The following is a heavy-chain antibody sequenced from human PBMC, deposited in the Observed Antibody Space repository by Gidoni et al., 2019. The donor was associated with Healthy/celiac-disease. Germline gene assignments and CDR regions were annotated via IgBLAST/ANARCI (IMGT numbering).Heavy chain of an antibody. CDR1: GGTFSSYA. D-gene: IGHD2-2*01. J-gene: IGHJ6*02. V-gene: IGHV1-69*04. Sequence: QVQLVQSGAEVKKPGSSVKVSCTASGGTFSSYAISRGRQAPGQGLEWMGRIIPILGIANYAQKFQGRVTITADKSTSTAYMELSSLRSEDTAVYYCARGALVVPAARRGDYYYGMDVWGQGTTVTVSS. CDR2: IIPILGIA. CDR3: ARGALVVPAARRGDYYYGMDV.